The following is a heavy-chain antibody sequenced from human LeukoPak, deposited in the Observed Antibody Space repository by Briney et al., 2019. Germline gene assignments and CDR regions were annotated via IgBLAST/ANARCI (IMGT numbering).Heavy chain of an antibody. D-gene: IGHD3-22*01. V-gene: IGHV3-21*01. J-gene: IGHJ3*02. CDR2: ISTSSSYI. Sequence: GGTLRLSCAASRFTFSSYGMSWVRQAPGKGLEWVSSISTSSSYIYYADSVKGRFTISRDNAKNSLYLQMNSLRAEDTAVYYCARDRLPSLDYYYDSSGGAFDIWGQGTMVTVSS. CDR3: ARDRLPSLDYYYDSSGGAFDI. CDR1: RFTFSSYG.